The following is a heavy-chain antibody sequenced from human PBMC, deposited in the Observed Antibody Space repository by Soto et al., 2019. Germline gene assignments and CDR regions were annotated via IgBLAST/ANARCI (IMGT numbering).Heavy chain of an antibody. CDR2: IYNSGST. J-gene: IGHJ4*02. D-gene: IGHD2-8*02. CDR1: GGSISSGDYY. CDR3: ASVTVGYCTVVVCPVYHH. V-gene: IGHV4-30-4*01. Sequence: GRPSETLSLTCSVSGGSISSGDYYWSWIRQPPGKGLEWIGYIYNSGSTYYNPSLKSRVTISVDTSKNQFSLKRSSLTAADPVVYYCASVTVGYCTVVVCPVYHHWGQGTLVTVSS.